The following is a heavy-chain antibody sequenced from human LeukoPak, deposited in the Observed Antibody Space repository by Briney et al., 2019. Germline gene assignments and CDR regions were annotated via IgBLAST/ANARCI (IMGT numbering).Heavy chain of an antibody. V-gene: IGHV4-59*01. J-gene: IGHJ1*01. CDR2: IYHSGST. Sequence: SETLSLTCIVSGGSIXXXXXNWIRQPPGXGXXWFGYIYHSGSTNYNPSLQSRVTISVDTSKNQFSLNLNSVTAADTAVYYCARGGAARLHFQNWGQGTLVTVSS. CDR3: ARGGAARLHFQN. CDR1: GGSIXXXX. D-gene: IGHD6-6*01.